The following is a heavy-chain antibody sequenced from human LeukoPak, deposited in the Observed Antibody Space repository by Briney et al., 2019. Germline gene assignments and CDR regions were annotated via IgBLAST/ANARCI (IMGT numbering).Heavy chain of an antibody. CDR1: GFTFTTYW. CDR2: IKQDGSEK. Sequence: GGSLRLSCIASGFTFTTYWMTWVRQAPGKGLEWVANIKQDGSEKYYVDSVKGRFTISRDNAKNSLYLQMNSLRAEDTAMYYCARGNTGSWRGQGTMVTVSS. J-gene: IGHJ3*01. CDR3: ARGNTGSW. D-gene: IGHD1-26*01. V-gene: IGHV3-7*01.